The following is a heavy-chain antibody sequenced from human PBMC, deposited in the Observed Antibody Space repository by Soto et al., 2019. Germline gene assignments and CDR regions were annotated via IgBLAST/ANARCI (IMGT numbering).Heavy chain of an antibody. V-gene: IGHV3-13*05. CDR1: GFTFSSNW. CDR3: ARTDRDFYGLDV. CDR2: ISAAGDP. Sequence: GGSLRLSCAASGFTFSSNWMHWVRQAPGKGLVWVSGISAAGDPDYADSVEGRFTISRENAQNSFFLQMNSLRVGGTAVYYCARTDRDFYGLDVWGQGTTVNVSS. J-gene: IGHJ6*02.